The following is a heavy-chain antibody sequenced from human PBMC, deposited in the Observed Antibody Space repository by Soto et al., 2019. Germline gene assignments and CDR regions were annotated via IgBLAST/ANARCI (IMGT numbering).Heavy chain of an antibody. CDR2: INPSGGST. D-gene: IGHD2-8*01. J-gene: IGHJ3*02. Sequence: GASLKVSCKASGYTFTSYYMHWVRQAPGQGLEWMGIINPSGGSTSYAQKFQGRVTMTRDTSTSTVYMELSSLRSEDTAVYYCASGAPRGYCTNGVRSENHAAFDIWG. V-gene: IGHV1-46*01. CDR1: GYTFTSYY. CDR3: ASGAPRGYCTNGVRSENHAAFDI.